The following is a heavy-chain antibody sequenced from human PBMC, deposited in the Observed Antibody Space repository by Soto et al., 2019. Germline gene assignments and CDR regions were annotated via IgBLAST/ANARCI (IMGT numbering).Heavy chain of an antibody. CDR1: GGSIASSLNY. CDR3: ARLPYYDSPPVTFDI. CDR2: IYSSVTT. Sequence: ETLSLTCTVSGGSIASSLNYWGWVRQPPGKGLEWIGSIYSSVTTYSNPSLKSRVTLSADTSKDQFFLRLSSVTAADTAIYYCARLPYYDSPPVTFDIWGQGTVVTVSS. D-gene: IGHD3-22*01. V-gene: IGHV4-39*01. J-gene: IGHJ3*02.